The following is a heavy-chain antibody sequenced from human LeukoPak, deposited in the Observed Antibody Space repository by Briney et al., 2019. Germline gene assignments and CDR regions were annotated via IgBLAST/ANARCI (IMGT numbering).Heavy chain of an antibody. CDR3: ASHIAAAGMWYNWFDP. CDR2: IYYSGST. V-gene: IGHV4-31*03. D-gene: IGHD6-13*01. CDR1: GGSISSGGYY. Sequence: SQTLSLTCTVSGGSISSGGYYWSWIRQHPGKGLEWIGYIYYSGSTYYNPSLKSRVTISVDTSKNQFSLKLSSVTAADTAVYYCASHIAAAGMWYNWFDPWGQGTLVTVSS. J-gene: IGHJ5*02.